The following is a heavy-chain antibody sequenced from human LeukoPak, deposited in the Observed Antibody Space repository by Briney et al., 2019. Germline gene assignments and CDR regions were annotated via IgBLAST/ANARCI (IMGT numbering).Heavy chain of an antibody. V-gene: IGHV3-21*04. D-gene: IGHD1-7*01. CDR1: GFTFSSYS. Sequence: PGGSLRLSCAASGFTFSSYSMNWVRQAPGKGLEWVSSITSSGRYIYYADSVKGRFTISRDNSKNTLYLQMNSLRAEDTAVYYCAKINWNFYFDYWGQGTLVTVSS. J-gene: IGHJ4*02. CDR2: ITSSGRYI. CDR3: AKINWNFYFDY.